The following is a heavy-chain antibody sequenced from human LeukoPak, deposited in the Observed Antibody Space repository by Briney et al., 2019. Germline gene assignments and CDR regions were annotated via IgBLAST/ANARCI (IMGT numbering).Heavy chain of an antibody. V-gene: IGHV6-1*01. CDR2: TYYRSKWYN. CDR3: ARVRYSSTHNWFDP. J-gene: IGHJ5*02. D-gene: IGHD6-13*01. Sequence: SQTLSLTSAISGDSVSINSAAWNWVRQSPSRGLEWLGRTYYRSKWYNDYAVSVKSRITINPDTSKNQFSLQLNSVTPEDTAVYYCARVRYSSTHNWFDPGGQGTLVTVSA. CDR1: GDSVSINSAA.